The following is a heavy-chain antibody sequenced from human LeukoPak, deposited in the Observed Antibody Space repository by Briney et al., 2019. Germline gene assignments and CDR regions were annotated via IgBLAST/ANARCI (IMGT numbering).Heavy chain of an antibody. CDR3: ARDNAYYDFWSGYSGYYYYYYMDV. D-gene: IGHD3-3*01. J-gene: IGHJ6*03. CDR2: ISSNGGST. Sequence: GGSLRLSCAASGFTFSSYAMHWVRQAPGKGLEYVSAISSNGGSTYYANSVKGRFTISRDNSKNTLYLQMGSLRAEDMAVYYCARDNAYYDFWSGYSGYYYYYYMDVWGKGTTVTVSS. V-gene: IGHV3-64*01. CDR1: GFTFSSYA.